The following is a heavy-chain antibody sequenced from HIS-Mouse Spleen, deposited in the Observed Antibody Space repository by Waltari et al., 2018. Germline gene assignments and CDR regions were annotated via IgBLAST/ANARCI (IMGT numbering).Heavy chain of an antibody. Sequence: QLQLQESGPGLVQPSETLSLTCTVSGGPISRSSYYWGWIRQPPGKGLEWIGRIYYSGSTYYNPSLKSRVTISVDTSKNQFSLKLSSVTAADTAVYYCAREIPYSSSWYDWYFDLWGRGTLVTVSS. CDR1: GGPISRSSYY. V-gene: IGHV4-39*07. CDR2: IYYSGST. D-gene: IGHD6-13*01. J-gene: IGHJ2*01. CDR3: AREIPYSSSWYDWYFDL.